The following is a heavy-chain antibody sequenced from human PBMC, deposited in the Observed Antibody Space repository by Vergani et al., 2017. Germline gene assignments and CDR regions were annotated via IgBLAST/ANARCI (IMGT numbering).Heavy chain of an antibody. V-gene: IGHV3-21*02. J-gene: IGHJ4*02. CDR2: ISGSSSYV. D-gene: IGHD2-8*01. CDR3: ARGLWNCTHIRCWPPSY. CDR1: GFSFSSYS. Sequence: EVQLVESGGGLVKPGGSLRLSCAASGFSFSSYSMNWVRQAPGKGLEWVASISGSSSYVFYRDSVEGRFTITRDNAKKSVYLQMNSLRAEDTAMYFCARGLWNCTHIRCWPPSYWGQGAQVTVSS.